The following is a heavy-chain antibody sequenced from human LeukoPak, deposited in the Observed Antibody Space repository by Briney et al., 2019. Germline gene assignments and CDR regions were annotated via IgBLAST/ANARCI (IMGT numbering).Heavy chain of an antibody. Sequence: SETLSLTCTVSGGSISSYYWSWIRQPPGKGLEWIGYIYYSGSTNYNPSLKSRVTISVDTSMNQFSLKLSSVTAADTAVYYCARHNGDYYYFDYWGQGTLVTVSS. V-gene: IGHV4-59*08. J-gene: IGHJ4*02. CDR3: ARHNGDYYYFDY. CDR2: IYYSGST. D-gene: IGHD4-17*01. CDR1: GGSISSYY.